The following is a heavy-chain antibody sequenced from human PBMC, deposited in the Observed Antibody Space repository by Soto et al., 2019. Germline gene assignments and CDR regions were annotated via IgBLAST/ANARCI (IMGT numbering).Heavy chain of an antibody. CDR3: ARSNQDIEVVVAAVGLDAFDI. V-gene: IGHV1-18*01. CDR1: GYTFTSYG. D-gene: IGHD2-15*01. Sequence: QVQLVQSGAEVKKPGASVKVSCKASGYTFTSYGISWVRQAPGQGLEWMGWISAYNGNTNSAQKFQGRVTMTTDTSTSTAYMEPTILRSDDTAVYYCARSNQDIEVVVAAVGLDAFDIWGQGTIVTVSS. CDR2: ISAYNGNT. J-gene: IGHJ3*02.